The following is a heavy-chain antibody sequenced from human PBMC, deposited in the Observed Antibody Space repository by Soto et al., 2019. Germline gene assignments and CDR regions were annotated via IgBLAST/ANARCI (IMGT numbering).Heavy chain of an antibody. D-gene: IGHD6-13*01. CDR3: ARDLGYSSYSNNWFDP. CDR2: IYYSGST. V-gene: IGHV4-59*01. J-gene: IGHJ5*02. CDR1: GGSIISYY. Sequence: SEPLSLTCTVSGGSIISYYWSWIRQPPGKGLEWIGYIYYSGSTNYNPSLKSRVTISVDTSKNQFSLKLSSVTAADTAVYYCARDLGYSSYSNNWFDPWGQGTLVTVSS.